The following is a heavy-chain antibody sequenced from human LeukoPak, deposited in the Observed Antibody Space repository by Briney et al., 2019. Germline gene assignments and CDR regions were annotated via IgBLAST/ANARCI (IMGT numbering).Heavy chain of an antibody. Sequence: GGSLRLSCAASGFTFSHFGFHWVRQAPGKGLEWVAVIWSDGSNKYYGDSVKGRFIIYRDDSQNKVYLQMNSLRAEDTAVYYCAKDAQRGFDYSNSLEYWGQGSLVTASS. CDR2: IWSDGSNK. CDR1: GFTFSHFG. J-gene: IGHJ4*02. D-gene: IGHD4-11*01. CDR3: AKDAQRGFDYSNSLEY. V-gene: IGHV3-33*06.